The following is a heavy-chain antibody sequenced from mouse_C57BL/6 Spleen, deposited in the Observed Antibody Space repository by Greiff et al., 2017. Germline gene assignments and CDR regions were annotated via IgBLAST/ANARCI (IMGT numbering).Heavy chain of an antibody. J-gene: IGHJ1*03. V-gene: IGHV1-54*01. Sequence: QVQLQQSGAELVRPGTSVKVSCKASGYAFTNYLLEWVKQRPGQGLEWIGVINPGSGGTNYNEKFKGKATLTADKSSSTAYMQLSRLTSEDSAVYFCARFYYDGSEGYFGVWGTGTTVTGSS. D-gene: IGHD1-1*01. CDR3: ARFYYDGSEGYFGV. CDR2: INPGSGGT. CDR1: GYAFTNYL.